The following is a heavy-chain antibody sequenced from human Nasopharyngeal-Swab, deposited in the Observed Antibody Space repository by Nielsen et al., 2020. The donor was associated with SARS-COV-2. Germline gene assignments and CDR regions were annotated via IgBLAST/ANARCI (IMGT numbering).Heavy chain of an antibody. CDR2: IDAGGANT. D-gene: IGHD2-8*01. Sequence: GESLKISCAASGFTFSTYAMTWVRQAPGKGLEWVSTIDAGGANTFYADSVKGRFTISRDNSKNTLYLQMNSLRADDTAVYYCARDLGGGYCTTINCLGSWGQGTLVTVSS. CDR1: GFTFSTYA. J-gene: IGHJ1*01. CDR3: ARDLGGGYCTTINCLGS. V-gene: IGHV3-23*01.